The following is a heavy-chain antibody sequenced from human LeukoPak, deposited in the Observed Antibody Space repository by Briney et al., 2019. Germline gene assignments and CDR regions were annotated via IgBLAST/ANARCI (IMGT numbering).Heavy chain of an antibody. J-gene: IGHJ4*02. CDR1: GYTFTELS. D-gene: IGHD1-26*01. CDR3: ATATYSGSYQYFDY. Sequence: ASVKVSCKVSGYTFTELSMHWVRQAPGKGLEWMGGFDPEDCETIYAQKFQGRVTMTEDTSTDTAYMELSSLRSEDTAVYYCATATYSGSYQYFDYWGQGTLVTVSS. CDR2: FDPEDCET. V-gene: IGHV1-24*01.